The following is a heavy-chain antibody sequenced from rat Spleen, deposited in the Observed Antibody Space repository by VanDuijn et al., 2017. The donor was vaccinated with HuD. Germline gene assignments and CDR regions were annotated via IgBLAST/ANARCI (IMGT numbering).Heavy chain of an antibody. CDR3: ARLITTNYFDY. D-gene: IGHD1-10*01. CDR1: GFTFSDYY. J-gene: IGHJ2*01. CDR2: ISYEGSST. V-gene: IGHV5-22*01. Sequence: EVQLVESGGGLVQPGRSMKLSCAASGFTFSDYYMAWVRQAPKKGLEWVASISYEGSSTYYGDSVKGRLTISIDNAKSTLYLQMNSLRSEDTATYYCARLITTNYFDYWGQGVMVTVSS.